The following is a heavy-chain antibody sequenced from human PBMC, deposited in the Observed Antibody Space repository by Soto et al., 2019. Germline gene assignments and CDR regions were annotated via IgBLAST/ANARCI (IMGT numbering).Heavy chain of an antibody. CDR3: ARGWFGPDV. J-gene: IGHJ6*03. Sequence: EVQLVESGGGLVQPGGSLRLSCATSEFTFSGRSVHWVRQAPGKGLVWVSGIDKVGTDSTYADSVKGRFTSSRDNAKNTVYLQMNSLGVEDTAVYYCARGWFGPDVWGKGTTVTVSS. CDR2: IDKVGTDS. D-gene: IGHD3-10*01. CDR1: EFTFSGRS. V-gene: IGHV3-74*01.